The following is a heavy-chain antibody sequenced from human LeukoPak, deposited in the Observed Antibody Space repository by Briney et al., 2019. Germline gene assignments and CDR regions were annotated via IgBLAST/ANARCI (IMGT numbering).Heavy chain of an antibody. CDR3: ARSGWELLGEDY. CDR2: IYYSGST. Sequence: SETLSLTCTVSGGSISSYYWSWIRQPPGKGLEWIGYIYYSGSTNYNPSLKSRVTILVDTSKNQFSLKLSSVTAADTAVYYCARSGWELLGEDYWGQGTLVTVSS. CDR1: GGSISSYY. J-gene: IGHJ4*02. V-gene: IGHV4-59*01. D-gene: IGHD1-26*01.